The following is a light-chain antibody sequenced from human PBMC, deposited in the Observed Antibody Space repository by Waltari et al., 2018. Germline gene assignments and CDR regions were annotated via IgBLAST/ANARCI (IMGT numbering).Light chain of an antibody. CDR3: ASRDDSLNGWV. CDR1: RSTIGNNA. J-gene: IGLJ3*02. Sequence: QSVLTQPPSASGTPGQRVTISCSGSRSTIGNNAVNWYQQLPGTAPKLLIYNDDQRPSGVPDRFSGSRSGPSASLAISGLQSDDEADYYCASRDDSLNGWVFGGGTKLTVL. V-gene: IGLV1-44*01. CDR2: NDD.